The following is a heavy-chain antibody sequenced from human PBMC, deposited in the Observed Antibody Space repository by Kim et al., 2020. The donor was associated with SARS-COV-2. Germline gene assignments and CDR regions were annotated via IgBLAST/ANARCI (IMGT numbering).Heavy chain of an antibody. Sequence: FTISRDNSKNTLYLQMNSLRAEDTAVYYCAKSPRESYDFWSGYYFWFDPWGQGTLVTVSS. CDR3: AKSPRESYDFWSGYYFWFDP. D-gene: IGHD3-3*01. V-gene: IGHV3-23*01. J-gene: IGHJ5*02.